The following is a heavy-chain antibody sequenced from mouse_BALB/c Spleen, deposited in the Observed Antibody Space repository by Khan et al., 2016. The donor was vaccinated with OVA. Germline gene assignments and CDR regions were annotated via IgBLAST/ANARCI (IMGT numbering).Heavy chain of an antibody. J-gene: IGHJ2*01. CDR2: ISYSGST. Sequence: EVQLLETGPGLVKPSQSLSLTCTVTGYSITSGYGWNWIRQFPGNKLEWMGYISYSGSTNYNPSLKSRISITRDTSKNQFFLHLNSVTTEDTATYYCARTARIKYWGQGTTLTVSS. D-gene: IGHD1-2*01. CDR1: GYSITSGYG. CDR3: ARTARIKY. V-gene: IGHV3-2*02.